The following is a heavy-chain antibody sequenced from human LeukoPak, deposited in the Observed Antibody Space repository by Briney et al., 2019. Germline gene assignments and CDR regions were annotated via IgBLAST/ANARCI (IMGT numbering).Heavy chain of an antibody. V-gene: IGHV3-11*01. CDR1: GFTFSDYY. D-gene: IGHD2-2*01. CDR2: ISSSGSTI. J-gene: IGHJ5*02. CDR3: ARGRRRGVVPAATWFDP. Sequence: PGGSLRLSRAASGFTFSDYYMSWIRQAPGKGLEWVSYISSSGSTIYYADSVKGRFTISRDNAKNSLYLQMNSLRAEDTAVYYCARGRRRGVVPAATWFDPWGQGTLVTVSS.